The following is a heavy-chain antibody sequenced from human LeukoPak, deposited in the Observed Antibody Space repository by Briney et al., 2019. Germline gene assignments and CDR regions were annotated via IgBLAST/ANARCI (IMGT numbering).Heavy chain of an antibody. CDR1: GGSISSYY. CDR3: ARCKKNNYDSSGYHGDWFDP. J-gene: IGHJ5*02. D-gene: IGHD3-22*01. Sequence: SETLSLTCTVSGGSISSYYWSWIRQPAGKGLEWIGRIYTSGSTYYNPSLKSRVTISVDTSKNQFSLKLSSVTAADTAVYYCARCKKNNYDSSGYHGDWFDPWGQGTLVTVSS. V-gene: IGHV4-4*07. CDR2: IYTSGST.